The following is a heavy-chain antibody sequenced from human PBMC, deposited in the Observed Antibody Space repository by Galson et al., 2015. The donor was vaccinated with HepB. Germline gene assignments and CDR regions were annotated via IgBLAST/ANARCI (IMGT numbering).Heavy chain of an antibody. V-gene: IGHV3-23*01. Sequence: SLRLSCAASGFTFNSYAMTWVRQAPGKGLEWVSSNSGSGDRTFYADSVTGRLTISRDNSKNTLYLQMNSLRAEDTAVYYCAKGSRGSYDYWGQGTLVTVSS. CDR2: NSGSGDRT. CDR3: AKGSRGSYDY. D-gene: IGHD3-10*01. CDR1: GFTFNSYA. J-gene: IGHJ4*02.